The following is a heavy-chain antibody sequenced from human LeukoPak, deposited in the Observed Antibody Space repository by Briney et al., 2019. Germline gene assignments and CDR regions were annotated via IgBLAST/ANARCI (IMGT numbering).Heavy chain of an antibody. D-gene: IGHD6-19*01. CDR1: GITFRSYG. CDR3: AKVLSGWYFDY. V-gene: IGHV3-30*18. Sequence: PGRSLRLSCAASGITFRSYGMHWVRQAPGKGLEWVAVISYYGSHKYYADSVKGRFTISRDNSKNTLYLQMNSLRAEDTAVYYCAKVLSGWYFDYWGQGTLVTVSS. CDR2: ISYYGSHK. J-gene: IGHJ4*02.